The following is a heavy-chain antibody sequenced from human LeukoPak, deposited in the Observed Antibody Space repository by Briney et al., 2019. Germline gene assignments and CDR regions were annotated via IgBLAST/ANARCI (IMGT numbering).Heavy chain of an antibody. CDR3: AGARYGGDQIDY. D-gene: IGHD2-21*02. J-gene: IGHJ4*02. V-gene: IGHV1-46*01. CDR2: INPSGGST. Sequence: ASVKVSCKASGYTFTSYYMHWVRQAPGQGLEWMGIINPSGGSTSYAQKFQGRVTMTRDTSTSTVYMELSSLRSEDTAVYYCAGARYGGDQIDYWGQGTLVTVSS. CDR1: GYTFTSYY.